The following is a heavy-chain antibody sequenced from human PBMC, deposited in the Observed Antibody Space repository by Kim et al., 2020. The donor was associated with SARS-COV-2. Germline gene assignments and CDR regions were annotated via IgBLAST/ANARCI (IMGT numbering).Heavy chain of an antibody. CDR2: ISYDGSNK. D-gene: IGHD1-1*01. CDR1: GFTFSSYG. J-gene: IGHJ2*01. Sequence: GGSLRLSCAASGFTFSSYGMHWVRQAPGKGLEWVAVISYDGSNKYYADSVKGRFTISRDNSKNTLYLQMNSLRAEDTAVYYCAKQLLRIYWYFDLWGRGTLVTVSS. V-gene: IGHV3-30*18. CDR3: AKQLLRIYWYFDL.